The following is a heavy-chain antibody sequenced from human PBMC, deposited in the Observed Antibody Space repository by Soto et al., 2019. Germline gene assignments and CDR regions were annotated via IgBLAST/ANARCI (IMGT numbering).Heavy chain of an antibody. V-gene: IGHV1-8*01. D-gene: IGHD6-19*01. CDR2: MNPNSGNT. CDR3: ARGLSKWLVQSWFDP. CDR1: GYTFTSYD. Sequence: AAVQVSCQAPGYTFTSYDINWVRQATGQGLEWMGWMNPNSGNTGYAQKFQGRVTMTRNTSISTAYMELSSLGSEDTAVYYCARGLSKWLVQSWFDPWGQGTMVTVSS. J-gene: IGHJ5*02.